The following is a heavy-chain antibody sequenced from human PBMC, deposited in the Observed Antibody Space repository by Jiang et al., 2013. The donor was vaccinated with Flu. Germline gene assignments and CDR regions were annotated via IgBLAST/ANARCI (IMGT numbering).Heavy chain of an antibody. CDR3: ASLGEDDSSGYYEHYFDY. D-gene: IGHD3-22*01. CDR1: GGTFSSYA. V-gene: IGHV1-69*01. CDR2: IIPIFGTA. J-gene: IGHJ4*02. Sequence: CGAEVKKPWSSVKVSCKASGGTFSSYAISWVRQAPGQGLEWMGGIIPIFGTANYAQKFQGRVTITADESTSTAYMELSSLRSEDTAVYYCASLGEDDSSGYYEHYFDYWGQGTLVTVSS.